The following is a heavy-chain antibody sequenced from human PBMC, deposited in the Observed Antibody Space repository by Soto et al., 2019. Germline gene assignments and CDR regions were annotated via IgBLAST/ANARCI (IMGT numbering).Heavy chain of an antibody. V-gene: IGHV4-34*01. CDR1: GGSLSGFY. Sequence: SETLSLTSAVYGGSLSGFYWNWIRQPPGKGLEWIGQINHSGSTNYNPSLKSRVTVSVDTSKNQFSLRLSSVTAADTAVYYCARGRRSSDGSGYSKALDIWGQGAMVTVSS. CDR3: ARGRRSSDGSGYSKALDI. J-gene: IGHJ3*02. CDR2: INHSGST. D-gene: IGHD3-22*01.